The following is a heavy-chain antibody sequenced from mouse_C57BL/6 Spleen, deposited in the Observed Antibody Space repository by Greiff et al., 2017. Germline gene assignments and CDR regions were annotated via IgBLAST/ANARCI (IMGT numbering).Heavy chain of an antibody. D-gene: IGHD4-1*02. J-gene: IGHJ4*01. V-gene: IGHV2-6*03. CDR3: ARPQLGRGYAMDY. Sequence: VKLMESGPGLVAPSQSLSITCTVSGFSLTSYGVHWVRQPPGKGLEWLVVIWSDGSTTYNSALKSRLSISKDNSKSQVFLKMNSLQTDDTAMYYCARPQLGRGYAMDYWGQGTSVTVSS. CDR2: IWSDGST. CDR1: GFSLTSYG.